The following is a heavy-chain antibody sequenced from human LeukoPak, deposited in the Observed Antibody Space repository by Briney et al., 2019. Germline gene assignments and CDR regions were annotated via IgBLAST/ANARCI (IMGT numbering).Heavy chain of an antibody. CDR3: ATYTSAIQYFLY. Sequence: ASVKVSCKASGYSFTDYYIHWVRQAPGQGPEWMGWVNPSGGATKYAQKFQDRVTMTRDTSISTAYLGLSGLTSDDTAVYYCATYTSAIQYFLYWGLGTLVTVSS. CDR2: VNPSGGAT. J-gene: IGHJ4*02. CDR1: GYSFTDYY. D-gene: IGHD6-19*01. V-gene: IGHV1-2*02.